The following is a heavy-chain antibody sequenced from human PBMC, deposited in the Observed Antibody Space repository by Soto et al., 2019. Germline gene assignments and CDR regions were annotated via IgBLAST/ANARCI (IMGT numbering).Heavy chain of an antibody. CDR3: ARALRYFDWSGGNSYYYMDV. V-gene: IGHV4-59*01. Sequence: SETLSLTCTVSGGSISSYYWSWIRQPPGKGLEWIGYIYYSGSTNYNPSLKSRVTISVDTSKNQFSLKLSSVTAADTAAYYCARALRYFDWSGGNSYYYMDVWGKGTTVTVSS. CDR2: IYYSGST. CDR1: GGSISSYY. D-gene: IGHD3-9*01. J-gene: IGHJ6*03.